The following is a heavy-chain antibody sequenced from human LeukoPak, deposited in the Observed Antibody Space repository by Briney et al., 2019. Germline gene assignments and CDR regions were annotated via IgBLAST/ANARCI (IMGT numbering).Heavy chain of an antibody. CDR3: ARLGDSGSTLNWFDP. J-gene: IGHJ5*02. V-gene: IGHV4-39*01. D-gene: IGHD3-10*01. CDR2: IYSSRST. CDR1: GGSISSTNYY. Sequence: AETLSLTCTVSGGSISSTNYYWGWLRQPPGKGLEWIGIIYSSRSTYYNPSLKSPVTIFVDTSKRQFSLKLSSVPAADTAVYYCARLGDSGSTLNWFDPWGQGTLVTVSS.